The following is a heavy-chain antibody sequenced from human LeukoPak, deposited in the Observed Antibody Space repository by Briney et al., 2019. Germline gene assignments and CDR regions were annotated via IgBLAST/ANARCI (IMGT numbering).Heavy chain of an antibody. CDR2: ISYDGSNK. CDR1: GFTFSSYA. D-gene: IGHD6-6*01. J-gene: IGHJ4*02. V-gene: IGHV3-30*04. Sequence: QPGGSLRLSCAASGFTFSSYAMHWVRQAPGKGLEWVAVISYDGSNKYYADSVKGRFTISRDNSKNTLYLQMNSLRAEDTAVYYCAKDRGGIAARLPDYWGQGTLVTVSS. CDR3: AKDRGGIAARLPDY.